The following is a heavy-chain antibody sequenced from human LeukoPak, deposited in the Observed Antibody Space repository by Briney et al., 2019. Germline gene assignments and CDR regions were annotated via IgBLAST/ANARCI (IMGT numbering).Heavy chain of an antibody. CDR1: GGSFSGYY. CDR3: ARGGLVVVVPAARNWFDP. D-gene: IGHD2-2*01. CDR2: INHSGST. J-gene: IGHJ5*02. Sequence: SETLSLTCAVYGGSFSGYYWSWIRQPPGKGLEWIGEINHSGSTNYNPSLKSRVTISVGTSKNQSSLKLSSVTAADTAVYYCARGGLVVVVPAARNWFDPWGQGTLVTVSS. V-gene: IGHV4-34*01.